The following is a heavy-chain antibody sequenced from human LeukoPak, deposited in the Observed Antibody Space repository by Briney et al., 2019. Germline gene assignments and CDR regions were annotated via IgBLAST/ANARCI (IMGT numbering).Heavy chain of an antibody. CDR1: GFTFRSYE. J-gene: IGHJ2*01. D-gene: IGHD6-13*01. CDR3: ARLPGYSSSWYDWYFDL. V-gene: IGHV3-48*03. Sequence: SGGSLRLSCAASGFTFRSYEMNWVRQAPGKGLEWVSYISSSASTIYSADSVKGRFTISRDNAKNSLYLQMNSLRAEDTAVYYCARLPGYSSSWYDWYFDLWGRGTLVTVSS. CDR2: ISSSASTI.